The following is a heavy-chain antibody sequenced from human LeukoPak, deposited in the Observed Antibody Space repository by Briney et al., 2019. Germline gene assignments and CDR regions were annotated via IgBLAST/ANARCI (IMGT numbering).Heavy chain of an antibody. V-gene: IGHV3-48*03. J-gene: IGHJ6*04. D-gene: IGHD3-9*01. Sequence: GGSLRLSCAASGFTFSSYEMNWVRQAPGKGLEWVSSISSSGSTIYYADSVKGRFTISRDNAKNSLYLQMNSLRAEDTAVYYCLAGYDILTGYYDAYYYYGMDVWGKGTTVTVSS. CDR3: LAGYDILTGYYDAYYYYGMDV. CDR1: GFTFSSYE. CDR2: ISSSGSTI.